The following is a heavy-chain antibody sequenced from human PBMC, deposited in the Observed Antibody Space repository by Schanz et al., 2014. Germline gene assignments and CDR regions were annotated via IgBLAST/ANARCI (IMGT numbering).Heavy chain of an antibody. V-gene: IGHV3-23*04. CDR1: GLIFSSYA. D-gene: IGHD3-10*01. CDR2: ISGSGGNT. Sequence: EVHLVESGGGLVQPGGSLKLSCAASGLIFSSYAMSWVRQAPGRGLEWVSIISGSGGNTYYADAVRGRFTISRDNSKTTVYLQMNSLRAEDTAVYYCARIGGSVFDYWAQGTLVTVSS. J-gene: IGHJ4*02. CDR3: ARIGGSVFDY.